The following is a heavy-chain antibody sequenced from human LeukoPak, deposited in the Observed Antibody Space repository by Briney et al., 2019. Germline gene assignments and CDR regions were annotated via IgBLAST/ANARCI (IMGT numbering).Heavy chain of an antibody. Sequence: QPGGSLRLSCAASGFTFSSYGMHWVRQAPGKGLEWVAVIWYDGSNKYYADSVKGRFTISRDNSKNTLYLQMNSLRVEGTAVYYCARVTAVLRQTLGAFDIWGQGTMVTVSS. CDR3: ARVTAVLRQTLGAFDI. J-gene: IGHJ3*02. V-gene: IGHV3-33*01. D-gene: IGHD5/OR15-5a*01. CDR2: IWYDGSNK. CDR1: GFTFSSYG.